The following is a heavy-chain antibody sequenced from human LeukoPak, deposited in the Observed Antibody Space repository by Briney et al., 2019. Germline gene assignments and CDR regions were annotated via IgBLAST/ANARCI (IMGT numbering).Heavy chain of an antibody. CDR2: ISYDGSNK. CDR1: GFTFSSYA. V-gene: IGHV3-30-3*01. CDR3: ARVLVDFWSGYPAGRVPNYYYYGMDV. Sequence: GGSLRLSCAAPGFTFSSYAMHWVRQAPGKGLEWVAVISYDGSNKYYADSVKGRFTISRDNSKNTLYLQMNSLRAEDTAVYYCARVLVDFWSGYPAGRVPNYYYYGMDVWGQGTAVTVSS. D-gene: IGHD3-3*01. J-gene: IGHJ6*02.